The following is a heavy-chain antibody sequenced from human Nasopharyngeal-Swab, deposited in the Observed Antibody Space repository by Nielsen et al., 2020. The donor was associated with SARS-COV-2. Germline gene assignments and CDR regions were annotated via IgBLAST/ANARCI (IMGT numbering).Heavy chain of an antibody. CDR1: GFTFSSYG. Sequence: GESLKLSCAASGFTFSSYGMHWVRQARGKGLEWVAVISYDGSNKYYADSVKGRFTISRDNSKNTLYLQMNSLRAEDTAVYYCAKDGKCYGSGIRGYYYYYYGMDVWGQGTTVTVSS. CDR2: ISYDGSNK. J-gene: IGHJ6*02. V-gene: IGHV3-30*18. D-gene: IGHD3-10*01. CDR3: AKDGKCYGSGIRGYYYYYYGMDV.